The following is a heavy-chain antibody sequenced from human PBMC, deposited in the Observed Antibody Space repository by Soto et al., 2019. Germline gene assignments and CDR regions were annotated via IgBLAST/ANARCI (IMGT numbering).Heavy chain of an antibody. J-gene: IGHJ4*02. CDR3: ASVPDY. D-gene: IGHD2-2*01. CDR1: GGSISSGGYS. V-gene: IGHV4-30-2*01. Sequence: QLQLQESGSGLVKPSQTLSLTCAVSGGSISSGGYSWSWIRQPPGKGLEWIGYMYHSGSMYYNPSLKSRVTISIDTSNNQFSLKLSSVTAADTAVYYCASVPDYWGQGILVTVSS. CDR2: MYHSGSM.